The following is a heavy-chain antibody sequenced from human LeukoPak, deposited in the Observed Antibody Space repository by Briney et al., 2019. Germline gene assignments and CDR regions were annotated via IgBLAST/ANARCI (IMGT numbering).Heavy chain of an antibody. J-gene: IGHJ4*02. CDR2: IYYSGST. D-gene: IGHD6-13*01. CDR1: GGSISSGNYY. CDR3: ARAHSSSRMMADF. Sequence: SQTLSLTCTVSGGSISSGNYYWSWIRQPPGKGLEWIGYIYYSGSTNYNPSLKSRVTISVDTSKNQFSLKLSSVTAADTAVYYCARAHSSSRMMADFWGQGTLVTVSS. V-gene: IGHV4-61*01.